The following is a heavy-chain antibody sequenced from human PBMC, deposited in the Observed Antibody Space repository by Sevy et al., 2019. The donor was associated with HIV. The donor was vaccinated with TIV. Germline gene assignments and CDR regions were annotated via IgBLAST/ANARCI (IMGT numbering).Heavy chain of an antibody. D-gene: IGHD3-16*01. CDR1: GCSLVSPTFY. V-gene: IGHV4-39*02. J-gene: IGHJ5*01. CDR3: VRDHHLRGRHWFDS. CDR2: MHYGGNT. Sequence: LLQLPETLSLTCTASGCSLVSPTFYWGWVRQPPGERLEWIAAMHYGGNTYYNPSLKDRLAMSIDTSKNQFSLNLTSVTAADAAVYHCVRDHHLRGRHWFDSWGQGALVTVSS.